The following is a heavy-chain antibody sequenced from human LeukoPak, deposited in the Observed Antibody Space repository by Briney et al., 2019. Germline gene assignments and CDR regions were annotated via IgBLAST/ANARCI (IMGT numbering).Heavy chain of an antibody. CDR1: GYTFTSYY. Sequence: GASVKVSCKASGYTFTSYYMHWVRQAPGQGLEWMGIISPSGGSTSYAQKFQGRVTMTRDTSTSTVYMELSSLRSEDTAVYYCARELGTGDFDYWGQGTLVTVSS. CDR2: ISPSGGST. CDR3: ARELGTGDFDY. J-gene: IGHJ4*02. V-gene: IGHV1-46*01. D-gene: IGHD1-14*01.